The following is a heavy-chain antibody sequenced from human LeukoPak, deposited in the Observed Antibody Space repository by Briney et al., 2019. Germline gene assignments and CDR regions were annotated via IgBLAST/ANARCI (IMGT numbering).Heavy chain of an antibody. CDR3: ARDNYGGYFDL. CDR2: TLYDGSNK. D-gene: IGHD4-23*01. Sequence: GGSLRLSYVASGFTFSRYTMQWVRQAPGKGLEWVAGTLYDGSNKYYADSVKGRFTNSRDNSKNTLYLQMNSLTTEDTAVYYCARDNYGGYFDLWGRGTLVTVSS. V-gene: IGHV3-30*04. CDR1: GFTFSRYT. J-gene: IGHJ2*01.